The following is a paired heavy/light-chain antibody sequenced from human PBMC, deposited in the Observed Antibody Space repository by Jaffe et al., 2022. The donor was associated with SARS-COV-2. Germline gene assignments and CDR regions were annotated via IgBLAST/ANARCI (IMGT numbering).Light chain of an antibody. J-gene: IGKJ1*01. Sequence: EIVMTQSPATLSVSPGERATLSCRASQSVSSNLAWYQQKPGQAPRLLIYGASTRATGIPARFSGSGSGTEFTLTISSLQSEDFAVYYCQQYNNWWTFGQGTKVEIK. CDR2: GAS. CDR3: QQYNNWWT. CDR1: QSVSSN. V-gene: IGKV3-15*01.
Heavy chain of an antibody. V-gene: IGHV3-43D*03. Sequence: EVQLVESGGVVVQPGGSLRLSCAASGFTFDDYAMHWVRQAPGKGLEWVSLISWDGGSTYYADSVKGRFTISRDNSKNSLYLQMNSLRAEDTALYYCAKVHMMDYDYVWGSYRYFDYFDYWGQGTLVTVSS. J-gene: IGHJ4*02. CDR1: GFTFDDYA. CDR3: AKVHMMDYDYVWGSYRYFDYFDY. CDR2: ISWDGGST. D-gene: IGHD3-16*02.